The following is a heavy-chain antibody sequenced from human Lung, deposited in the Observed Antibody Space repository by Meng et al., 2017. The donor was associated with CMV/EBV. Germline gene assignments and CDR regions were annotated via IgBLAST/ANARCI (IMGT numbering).Heavy chain of an antibody. CDR2: INWNGGST. V-gene: IGHV3-20*01. Sequence: GGSLRLXCAVSGFTFDDYDMSWVRQAPGKGLEWVSGINWNGGSTGYADSVKGRFTISRDNAKNSLYLQMNSLRAEDTALYHCARGYYESRRGIDYWGRGTVVTVSS. CDR1: GFTFDDYD. J-gene: IGHJ4*02. D-gene: IGHD3-22*01. CDR3: ARGYYESRRGIDY.